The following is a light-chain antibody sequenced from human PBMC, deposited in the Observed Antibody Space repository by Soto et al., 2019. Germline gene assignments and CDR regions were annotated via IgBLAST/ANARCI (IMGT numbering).Light chain of an antibody. V-gene: IGKV1-39*01. CDR1: QSISSW. Sequence: DIHLTQSPSFLSASVRDRVTITCRASQSISSWLAWYQQKPGKAPKLLIYAASSLQSGVPSRFSGSGSGTDFTLTISSLQPEDFATYYCQQSYSTSWTFGQGTKVDIK. CDR3: QQSYSTSWT. J-gene: IGKJ1*01. CDR2: AAS.